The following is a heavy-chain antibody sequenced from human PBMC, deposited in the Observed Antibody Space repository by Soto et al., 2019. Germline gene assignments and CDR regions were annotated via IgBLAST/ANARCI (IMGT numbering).Heavy chain of an antibody. D-gene: IGHD2-2*02. Sequence: GESLKISFKGSGYSVTSYWISLVRQMHGKVLEWMGRIDPSDSYTNYSPSFQGHVTISADKSISTAYLQWRSLKDSDTAMYYCARNVEEYQLLYGHYGMDVWGQGTTVTVSS. CDR3: ARNVEEYQLLYGHYGMDV. V-gene: IGHV5-10-1*01. J-gene: IGHJ6*02. CDR1: GYSVTSYW. CDR2: IDPSDSYT.